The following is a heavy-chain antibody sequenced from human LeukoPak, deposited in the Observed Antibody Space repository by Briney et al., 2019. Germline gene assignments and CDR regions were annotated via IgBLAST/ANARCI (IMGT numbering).Heavy chain of an antibody. D-gene: IGHD4-23*01. CDR2: ISYDGSNK. V-gene: IGHV3-30*03. CDR3: ARSGPTVVEGHAFDI. J-gene: IGHJ3*02. CDR1: GFTFSSYG. Sequence: PGRSLRLSCAASGFTFSSYGMHWVRQAPGKGLEWVAVISYDGSNKYYADSVKGRFTISRDNSKNTLYLQMNSLRAEDTAVYYCARSGPTVVEGHAFDIWGQGTMVTVSS.